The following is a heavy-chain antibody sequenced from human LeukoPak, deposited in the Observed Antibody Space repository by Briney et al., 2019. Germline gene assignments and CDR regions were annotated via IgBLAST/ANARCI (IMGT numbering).Heavy chain of an antibody. CDR1: GFTFSSYA. CDR2: ISGSGGST. D-gene: IGHD6-19*01. J-gene: IGHJ4*02. Sequence: PGGSLRLSCAASGFTFSSYAMSWVRQAPGKGLEWVSGISGSGGSTHYADSVKDRFTISRDNSKNTLYLQMNSLRAEDTAVYYCAARNSNGWYWDYWGQGTLVTVSS. V-gene: IGHV3-23*01. CDR3: AARNSNGWYWDY.